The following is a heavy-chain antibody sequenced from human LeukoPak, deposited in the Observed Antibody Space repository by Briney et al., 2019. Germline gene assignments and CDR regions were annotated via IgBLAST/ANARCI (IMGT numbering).Heavy chain of an antibody. CDR2: IGTDGTGT. J-gene: IGHJ4*02. D-gene: IGHD1-26*01. CDR1: GFTFSSYW. Sequence: GGSLRLSCAASGFTFSSYWMHWVRQAPGKGLAWVSRIGTDGTGTTYADSVKGRFTISRDNAKNTLYLQMNSLRAEDTAVYYCARGQSSGRYYYQAFDYWGQGTLVTVSS. V-gene: IGHV3-74*01. CDR3: ARGQSSGRYYYQAFDY.